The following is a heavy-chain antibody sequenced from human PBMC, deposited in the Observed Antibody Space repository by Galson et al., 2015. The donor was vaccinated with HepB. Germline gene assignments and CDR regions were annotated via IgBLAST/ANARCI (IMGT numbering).Heavy chain of an antibody. Sequence: SLRLSCAASGFTFSSYGMHWVRQAPGKGLEWVAFIRYDGSNKYYADSVKGRFTISRDNSKNTLYLQMNSLRAEDTAVYYCAKDLDCYDSSGYYTGSFYYYYGMDVWGQGTTVTVSS. CDR3: AKDLDCYDSSGYYTGSFYYYYGMDV. V-gene: IGHV3-30*02. D-gene: IGHD3-22*01. CDR1: GFTFSSYG. CDR2: IRYDGSNK. J-gene: IGHJ6*02.